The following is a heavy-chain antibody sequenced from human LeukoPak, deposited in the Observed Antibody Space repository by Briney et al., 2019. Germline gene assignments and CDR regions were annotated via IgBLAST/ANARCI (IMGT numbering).Heavy chain of an antibody. J-gene: IGHJ4*02. CDR3: AKGAVDYDFWSGYYGASPN. CDR1: GFTFSSYA. D-gene: IGHD3-3*01. V-gene: IGHV3-23*01. Sequence: GSLRLSCAASGFTFSSYAMSWVRQAPGKGLEWVSAISGSGGSTYYADSVKGRFTISRDNSKNTLYLQMNSLRAEDTAVYYCAKGAVDYDFWSGYYGASPNWGQGTLVTVSS. CDR2: ISGSGGST.